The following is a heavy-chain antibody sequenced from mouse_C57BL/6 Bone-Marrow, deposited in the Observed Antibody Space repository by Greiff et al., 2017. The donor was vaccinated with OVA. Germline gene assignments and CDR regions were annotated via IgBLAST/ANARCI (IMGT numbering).Heavy chain of an antibody. J-gene: IGHJ2*01. V-gene: IGHV1-59*01. D-gene: IGHD1-1*01. Sequence: QVQLKQPGAELVRPGTSVKLSCKASGYTFTSYWMHWVKQRPGQGLEWIGVIDPSDSYTNYNQKFKGKATLTVDTSSSTAYMQLSSLTSEDSAVYYCARMDYYGSPYYFDYWGQGTTLTVSS. CDR1: GYTFTSYW. CDR2: IDPSDSYT. CDR3: ARMDYYGSPYYFDY.